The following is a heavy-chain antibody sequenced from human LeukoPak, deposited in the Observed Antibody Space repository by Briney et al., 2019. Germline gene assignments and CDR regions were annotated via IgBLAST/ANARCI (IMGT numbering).Heavy chain of an antibody. CDR2: ISGSGGST. J-gene: IGHJ3*02. Sequence: GKSLRLSCAASGFTFSTYGIHWVRQAPGKGLEWVSAISGSGGSTYYADSVKGRFTISRDNSKNTLYLQMNSLRAEDTAVYYCAKRRTGDDAFDIWGQGTMVTVSS. CDR3: AKRRTGDDAFDI. D-gene: IGHD3-10*01. CDR1: GFTFSTYG. V-gene: IGHV3-23*01.